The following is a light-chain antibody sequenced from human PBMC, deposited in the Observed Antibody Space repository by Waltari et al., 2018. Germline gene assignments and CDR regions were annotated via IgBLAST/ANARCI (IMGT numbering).Light chain of an antibody. J-gene: IGKJ1*01. CDR3: QHYVRLPAT. CDR2: GAS. Sequence: EVVLTQSPGTLSLSPGERATLACRASQSVGTSLAWYQQKPGQAPRLLIYGASRRATGIPDRFSGSGSAKDFSLTISRLEPEDFAVYYCQHYVRLPATFGQGTKVEI. CDR1: QSVGTS. V-gene: IGKV3-20*01.